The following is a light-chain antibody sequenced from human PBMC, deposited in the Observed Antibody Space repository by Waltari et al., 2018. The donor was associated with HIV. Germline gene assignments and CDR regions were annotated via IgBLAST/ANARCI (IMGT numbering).Light chain of an antibody. Sequence: DIVFTQSPDSLAVSLGERATINCTASQSVLYNSNSKNYLSWYQQRPGQPPKLLIYWASTRESGVPDRFSGSASGTDFTLTISGLQAEDVAVYYCHQYYTTPWAFGQGTKVEIK. CDR3: HQYYTTPWA. J-gene: IGKJ1*01. V-gene: IGKV4-1*01. CDR2: WAS. CDR1: QSVLYNSNSKNY.